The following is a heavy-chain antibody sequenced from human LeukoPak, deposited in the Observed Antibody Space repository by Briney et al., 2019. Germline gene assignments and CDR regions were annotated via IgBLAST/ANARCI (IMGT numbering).Heavy chain of an antibody. Sequence: PSETLSLTCTVSGGSISSSSYYWGWIRQPPGKGLGWIGSIYYSGSTYYNPSLKSRVTISVDTSKNQFSLKLSSVTAADTAVYYCASGRAVAGKSKYYGMDVWGQGTTVTVSS. CDR2: IYYSGST. J-gene: IGHJ6*02. CDR3: ASGRAVAGKSKYYGMDV. D-gene: IGHD6-19*01. V-gene: IGHV4-39*01. CDR1: GGSISSSSYY.